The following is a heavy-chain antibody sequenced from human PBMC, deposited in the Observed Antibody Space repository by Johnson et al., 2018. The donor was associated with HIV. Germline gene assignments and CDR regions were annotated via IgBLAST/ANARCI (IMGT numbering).Heavy chain of an antibody. CDR1: ALSVSTNY. J-gene: IGHJ3*02. CDR2: INWNGGST. V-gene: IGHV3-20*04. CDR3: ARVTYYYDSSGYQHPLYAFDI. Sequence: VQLVESGGGLMQPGGSLRLSCAASALSVSTNYISWVRQAPGNGLEWVSGINWNGGSTGYADSVKGRFTISRDNAKNSLYLQMNRLRTEDTALYYCARVTYYYDSSGYQHPLYAFDIWGQGTMVTVSS. D-gene: IGHD3-22*01.